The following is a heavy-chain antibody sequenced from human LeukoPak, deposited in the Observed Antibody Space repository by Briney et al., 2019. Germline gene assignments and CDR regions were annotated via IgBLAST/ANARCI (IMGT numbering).Heavy chain of an antibody. J-gene: IGHJ3*02. D-gene: IGHD2-21*02. CDR3: ARLEEVHCGTDCWTDALDI. CDR1: GFTFSRYW. CDR2: IKQDGSEK. V-gene: IGHV3-7*01. Sequence: HPGGSLRLSCAASGFTFSRYWMSWVRQAPGKGLEWVANIKQDGSEKYYVDSVKGRFTISRDNAKSSQYLQMNSLRAEDTAVYYCARLEEVHCGTDCWTDALDIWGQGTMVTVSS.